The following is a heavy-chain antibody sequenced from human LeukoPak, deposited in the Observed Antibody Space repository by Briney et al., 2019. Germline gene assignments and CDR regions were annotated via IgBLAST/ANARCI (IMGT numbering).Heavy chain of an antibody. CDR1: GGSISSGGYY. CDR3: ARERWVERPPDAFDI. V-gene: IGHV4-31*03. D-gene: IGHD1-1*01. J-gene: IGHJ3*02. Sequence: KPSQTLSLTCTVSGGSISSGGYYWSWIRQHPGKGLEWIGYIYYSGSTNYNPSLKSRVTISVDTSKNQFSLKLSSVTAADTAVYYCARERWVERPPDAFDIWGQGTMVTVSS. CDR2: IYYSGST.